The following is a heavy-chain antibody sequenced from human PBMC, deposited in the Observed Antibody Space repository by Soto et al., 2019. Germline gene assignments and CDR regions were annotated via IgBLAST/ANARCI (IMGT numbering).Heavy chain of an antibody. CDR2: ISSSGGST. CDR1: GFTFSSHA. V-gene: IGHV3-23*01. J-gene: IGHJ5*02. Sequence: WEPLRLSCTASGFTFSSHAMSWVRQAPGKGLEWVSAISSSGGSTYYADSVKGRFTISKDNTKNTLYLQKNSMRAEDTAVYYCAKALLPAAMGRGWFDPRGQGTLVTDSS. CDR3: AKALLPAAMGRGWFDP. D-gene: IGHD2-2*01.